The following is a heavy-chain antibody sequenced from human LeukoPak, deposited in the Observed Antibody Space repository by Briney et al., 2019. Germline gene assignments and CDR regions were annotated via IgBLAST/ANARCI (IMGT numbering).Heavy chain of an antibody. D-gene: IGHD2-21*02. CDR1: GFTFSSYA. J-gene: IGHJ4*02. CDR2: ISYDGSNK. V-gene: IGHV3-30-3*01. CDR3: ARDRGAVVATAIMVGEGYFDY. Sequence: GGSLRLSCAASGFTFSSYAMHWVRQAPGKGLEWVAVISYDGSNKYYADSVKGRFTISRDNSKNTLYLQMNSLRAEDTAVYYCARDRGAVVATAIMVGEGYFDYWGQGTLVTVSS.